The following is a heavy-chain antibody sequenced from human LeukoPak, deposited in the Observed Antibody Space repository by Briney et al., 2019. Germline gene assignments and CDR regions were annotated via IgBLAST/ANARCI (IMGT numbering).Heavy chain of an antibody. D-gene: IGHD3-22*01. CDR3: ARAPNGYYPLDY. V-gene: IGHV4-59*11. CDR2: IYYTGST. J-gene: IGHJ4*02. CDR1: GGSISTHF. Sequence: SETLSLTCTVSGGSISTHFWTWIRQPPGMGLEWIGYIYYTGSTNYNPSLKSRVAISLDTSKNQFSLHLSFVTAADTAVYYCARAPNGYYPLDYWGQGTLVTVSS.